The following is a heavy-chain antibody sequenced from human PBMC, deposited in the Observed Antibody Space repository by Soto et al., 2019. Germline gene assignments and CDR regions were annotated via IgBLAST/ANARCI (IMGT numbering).Heavy chain of an antibody. V-gene: IGHV4-39*01. J-gene: IGHJ4*02. D-gene: IGHD1-26*01. CDR1: SAPVSSSTYT. CDR3: ASVVGAITRFDY. Sequence: PSETLSLTCTVSSAPVSSSTYTWGWIRQPPGKGLEWIGSIYYSGSTYYNPSLNSRVTVSVDTSKNQFSLKVTSVTAADTAVYYCASVVGAITRFDYWGQGTLVTVSS. CDR2: IYYSGST.